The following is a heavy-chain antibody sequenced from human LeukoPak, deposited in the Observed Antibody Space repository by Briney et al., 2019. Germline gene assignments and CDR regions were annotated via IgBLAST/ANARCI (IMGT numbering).Heavy chain of an antibody. J-gene: IGHJ4*02. CDR1: GFTFSSYS. D-gene: IGHD3-10*01. V-gene: IGHV3-21*01. CDR2: ISSTSTYI. Sequence: GGSLRLSCAASGFTFSSYSMNWVRQAPGKGLGWVSSISSTSTYIYYADSVKGRFTISRDNAKNSLYLQVNSLGAEDTAVYYCARGGFGELYWGQGTLVTVSS. CDR3: ARGGFGELY.